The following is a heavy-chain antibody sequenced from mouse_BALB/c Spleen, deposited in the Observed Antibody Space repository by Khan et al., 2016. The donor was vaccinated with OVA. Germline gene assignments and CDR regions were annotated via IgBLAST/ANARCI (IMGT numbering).Heavy chain of an antibody. Sequence: EVKLVESGGGLVQPGGSRKLSCAASGFSFSSFGMHWVRQAPEKGLEWVAYISSDSNTIYYVDTVTGRFTISRDNPKNTLFLQMTSLRSEDTAMYYCARANWAWFAYWGQGTLVTVSA. CDR3: ARANWAWFAY. V-gene: IGHV5-17*02. CDR2: ISSDSNTI. CDR1: GFSFSSFG. D-gene: IGHD4-1*01. J-gene: IGHJ3*01.